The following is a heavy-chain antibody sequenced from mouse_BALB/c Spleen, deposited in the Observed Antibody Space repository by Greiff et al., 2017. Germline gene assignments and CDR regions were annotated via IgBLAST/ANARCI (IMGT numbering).Heavy chain of an antibody. D-gene: IGHD2-2*01. Sequence: EVQGVESGGGLVKPGGSLKLSCAASGFTFSSYAMSWVRQTPEKRLEWVASISSGGSTYYPDSVKGRFTISRDNARNILYLQMSSLRSEDTAMYYCARDYGYDYWGQGTTLTVSS. CDR2: ISSGGST. V-gene: IGHV5-6-5*01. CDR1: GFTFSSYA. J-gene: IGHJ2*01. CDR3: ARDYGYDY.